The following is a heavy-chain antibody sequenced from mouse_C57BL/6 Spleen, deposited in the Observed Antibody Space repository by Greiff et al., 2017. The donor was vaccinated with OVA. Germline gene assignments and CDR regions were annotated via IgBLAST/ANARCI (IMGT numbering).Heavy chain of an antibody. CDR3: ASSTGLDY. D-gene: IGHD4-1*02. V-gene: IGHV1-52*01. CDR1: GYTFTSYW. Sequence: QVQLQQPGAELVRPGSSVKLSCKASGYTFTSYWMHWVQQRPIQGLEWIGNIDPSDSETHSNQKFKDKATLTVDKSSSTAYMQLSSLTSEDSAVYYSASSTGLDYWGQGTTRTVSA. CDR2: IDPSDSET. J-gene: IGHJ2*01.